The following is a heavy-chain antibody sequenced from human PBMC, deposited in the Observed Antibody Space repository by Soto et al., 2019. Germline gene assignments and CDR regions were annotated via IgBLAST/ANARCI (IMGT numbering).Heavy chain of an antibody. CDR2: ISGSGGST. CDR1: GFTFSSYA. J-gene: IGHJ4*02. D-gene: IGHD6-19*01. CDR3: ANYLAIAVARRFDY. Sequence: WGSLRLSCAASGFTFSSYAMSWVRQAPGKGLEWVSAISGSGGSTYYADSVKGRFTISRDNSKNTLYLQMNSLRAEDTAVYYCANYLAIAVARRFDYWGQGTLVTVSS. V-gene: IGHV3-23*01.